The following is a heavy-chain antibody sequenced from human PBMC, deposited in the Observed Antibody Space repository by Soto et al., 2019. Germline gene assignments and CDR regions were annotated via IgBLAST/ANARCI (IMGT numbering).Heavy chain of an antibody. CDR3: ARAVGDYSNYYYYGMDV. CDR1: GGTFSSYA. Sequence: SVKVSCKASGGTFSSYAISWVRQAPGQGLEWMGGIIPILGIANYAQKFQGRVTITADKSTSTAYMELSSLRSEDTAVYYCARAVGDYSNYYYYGMDVWGQGTTVTVSS. J-gene: IGHJ6*02. D-gene: IGHD4-4*01. V-gene: IGHV1-69*10. CDR2: IIPILGIA.